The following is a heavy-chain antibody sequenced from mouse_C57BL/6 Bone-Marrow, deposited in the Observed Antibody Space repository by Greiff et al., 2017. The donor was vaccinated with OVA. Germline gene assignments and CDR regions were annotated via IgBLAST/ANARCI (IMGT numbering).Heavy chain of an antibody. Sequence: QVQLKESGAELVRPGASVKLSCKASGYTFTDYYINWVKQRPGQGLEWIARIYPGSGNTYYNEKFKGKATLTAEKSSSTAYMQLSSLTSEDSAVYFCARRDYYGSSYSDYWGQGTTLTVSS. CDR3: ARRDYYGSSYSDY. CDR1: GYTFTDYY. CDR2: IYPGSGNT. J-gene: IGHJ2*01. V-gene: IGHV1-76*01. D-gene: IGHD1-1*01.